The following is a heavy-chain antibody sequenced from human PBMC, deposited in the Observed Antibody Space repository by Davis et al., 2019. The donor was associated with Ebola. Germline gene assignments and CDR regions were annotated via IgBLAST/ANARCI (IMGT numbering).Heavy chain of an antibody. Sequence: AASVKVSCKASGYTFTGYYMHWVRQVPGQGLEWMGWINPNSGGTNYAQKFQGWVTMTRDTSTSTVYMELSSLRSEDTAVYYCARMGFGLDYWGQGTLVTVSS. J-gene: IGHJ4*02. CDR3: ARMGFGLDY. CDR2: INPNSGGT. V-gene: IGHV1-2*04. D-gene: IGHD3-10*01. CDR1: GYTFTGYY.